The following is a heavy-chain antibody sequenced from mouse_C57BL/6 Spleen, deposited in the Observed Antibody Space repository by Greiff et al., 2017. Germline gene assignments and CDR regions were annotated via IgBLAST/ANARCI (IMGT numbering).Heavy chain of an antibody. CDR2: INPGSGGT. J-gene: IGHJ1*03. V-gene: IGHV1-54*01. Sequence: VQLQQSGAELVRPGTSVKVSCKASGYAFTNYLIEWVKQRPGQGLEWIGVINPGSGGTNYNEKFKGKATLTADKSSSTAYMQLSSLTSEDSAVXFCARSLTRGYFDVWGTGTTVTASS. D-gene: IGHD1-1*01. CDR3: ARSLTRGYFDV. CDR1: GYAFTNYL.